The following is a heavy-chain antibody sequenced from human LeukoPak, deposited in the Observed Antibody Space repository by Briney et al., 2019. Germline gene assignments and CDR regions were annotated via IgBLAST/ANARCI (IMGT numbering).Heavy chain of an antibody. J-gene: IGHJ6*02. CDR1: GGSFSGYY. Sequence: SETLSLTCAVYGGSFSGYYWSWIRQPPGKGLEWIGEINRSGSTNYNPSLKSRVTISVDTSKNQFSLKLSSVTAADTAVYYCARVPPAYCSGGSCYPTRSRSYYYYGMDVWGQGTTVTVSS. CDR3: ARVPPAYCSGGSCYPTRSRSYYYYGMDV. V-gene: IGHV4-34*01. CDR2: INRSGST. D-gene: IGHD2-15*01.